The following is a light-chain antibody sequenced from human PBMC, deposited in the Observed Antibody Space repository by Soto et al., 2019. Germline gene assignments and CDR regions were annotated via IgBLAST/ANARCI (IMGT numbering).Light chain of an antibody. Sequence: EIVLTQSPGTLSLSPGERATLSCRASQSVSSSYLAWYQQKPGQAPRLLIYGASSRATGIPDRFSGSGSGTDFTLRISRLEPEDFAVYYCQQYGSSPGFTFGPGTKVDIK. CDR3: QQYGSSPGFT. CDR2: GAS. J-gene: IGKJ3*01. CDR1: QSVSSSY. V-gene: IGKV3-20*01.